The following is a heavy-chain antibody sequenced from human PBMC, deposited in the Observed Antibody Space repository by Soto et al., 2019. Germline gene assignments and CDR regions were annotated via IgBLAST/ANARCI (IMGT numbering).Heavy chain of an antibody. CDR2: INPDNGGT. D-gene: IGHD3-16*02. V-gene: IGHV1-2*02. CDR1: GYTFSDHY. Sequence: QVVLEQSGGEVKKPGASVKVSCKASGYTFSDHYIHWVRQAPGQGLEWMGWINPDNGGTNYALNFRGRVTMTRDTSISTAYMELTSLTSDDTAVYFCARVPVSDFVWGSYRYTFDYWGQGTLVTVSS. CDR3: ARVPVSDFVWGSYRYTFDY. J-gene: IGHJ4*02.